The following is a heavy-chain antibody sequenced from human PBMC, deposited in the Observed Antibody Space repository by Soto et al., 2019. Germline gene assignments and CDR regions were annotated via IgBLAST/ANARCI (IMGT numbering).Heavy chain of an antibody. CDR2: ISGSGDTT. CDR1: GFRFNNYA. D-gene: IGHD3-16*02. CDR3: ARIMFNDDYIWGTYRYFDY. Sequence: EVQLLESGGGLVQPGGSLRLSCAASGFRFNNYAMSWVRQGPGRGLEWVSAISGSGDTTYYADSVKGRFTISRDNSKDTLYLQVNSLRAEDTAVYYCARIMFNDDYIWGTYRYFDYWGQGTLVTVSS. V-gene: IGHV3-23*01. J-gene: IGHJ4*02.